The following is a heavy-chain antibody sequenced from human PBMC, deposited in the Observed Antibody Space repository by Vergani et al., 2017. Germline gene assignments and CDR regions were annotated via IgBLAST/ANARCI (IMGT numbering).Heavy chain of an antibody. CDR1: GYSFTSYW. J-gene: IGHJ6*02. Sequence: EVQLVQSGAEVKKPGESLRISCKGSGYSFTSYWISWVRQMPGKGLEWMGRIDPSDSYTNYRPSFQGHVTISADKSISTAYLQWSSLKASDTAMYYCAXRGLTAAAGGYYYGMDVWGQGTTVTVSS. CDR3: AXRGLTAAAGGYYYGMDV. V-gene: IGHV5-10-1*03. CDR2: IDPSDSYT. D-gene: IGHD6-13*01.